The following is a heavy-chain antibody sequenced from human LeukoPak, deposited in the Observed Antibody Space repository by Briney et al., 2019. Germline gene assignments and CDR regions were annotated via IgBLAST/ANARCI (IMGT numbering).Heavy chain of an antibody. D-gene: IGHD4-11*01. CDR1: GGSISSYY. CDR2: IYYSGST. J-gene: IGHJ3*02. V-gene: IGHV4-59*12. CDR3: ARVTTDDAFDI. Sequence: SETLSLTCAVSGGSISSYYWSCIRQPPGDGLEWIGYIYYSGSTNDNPSHKSGVTIRIDTTRNKFSMKLSMVPAGHTAVYISARVTTDDAFDIWGQGTMVTVSS.